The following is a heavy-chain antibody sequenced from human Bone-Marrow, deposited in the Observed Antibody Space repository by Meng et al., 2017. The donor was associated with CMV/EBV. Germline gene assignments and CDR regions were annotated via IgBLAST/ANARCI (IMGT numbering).Heavy chain of an antibody. CDR3: ARRYCSSTSCYSRAHYYYGMDV. CDR1: GGSISSYY. D-gene: IGHD2-2*01. V-gene: IGHV4-59*01. CDR2: IYYNGNT. Sequence: SETLSLTCTVSGGSISSYYWSWIRQPPGKGLEWIGYIYYNGNTNYNPSLKSRVTISLDTSKNQFSLKLTSVTAADTAMYYCARRYCSSTSCYSRAHYYYGMDVWGQGPTVTVYS. J-gene: IGHJ6*02.